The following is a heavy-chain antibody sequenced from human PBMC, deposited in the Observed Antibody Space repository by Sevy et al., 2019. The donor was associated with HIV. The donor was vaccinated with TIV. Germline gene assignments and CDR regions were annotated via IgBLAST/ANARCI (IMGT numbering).Heavy chain of an antibody. V-gene: IGHV3-33*03. J-gene: IGHJ4*02. CDR1: GFTFSTYG. CDR2: IWSDGSVE. D-gene: IGHD3-10*01. CDR3: ATDRGGSPFDF. Sequence: GGSLRLSCAASGFTFSTYGMHWVRQAPGKGLEWVAVIWSDGSVEKYADSMKSRFTISRDNSKSTLYLQMNSLRAEDTAVYYCATDRGGSPFDFWGQGTLVTVSS.